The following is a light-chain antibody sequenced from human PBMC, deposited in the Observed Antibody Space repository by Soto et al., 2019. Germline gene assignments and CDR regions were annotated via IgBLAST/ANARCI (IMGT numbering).Light chain of an antibody. Sequence: QSVLTQPPSVSAAPGQKVTISCSGTSSNIGNNFVSWYQQLPGTAPKLLIYDNNQRPSGIPDRFSGSKSGTSATLGITGLQTGDEADYYCGTWDSSLSVHVFGTGTQLTVL. CDR1: SSNIGNNF. CDR2: DNN. CDR3: GTWDSSLSVHV. J-gene: IGLJ1*01. V-gene: IGLV1-51*01.